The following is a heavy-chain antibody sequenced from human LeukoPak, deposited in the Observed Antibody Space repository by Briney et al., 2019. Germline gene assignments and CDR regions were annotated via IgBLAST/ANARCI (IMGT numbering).Heavy chain of an antibody. CDR2: ISGGGVST. Sequence: QPGGSLRLSCAASGFTINGYAMSWVRQAPGKGLEWVSAISGGGVSTYYADSVKGRFTISRDNSKNTLYLQMNSLRAEDTAVYYCAKGSYSGTYQTPFDYWGQGILVTVSS. CDR3: AKGSYSGTYQTPFDY. J-gene: IGHJ4*02. V-gene: IGHV3-23*01. CDR1: GFTINGYA. D-gene: IGHD3-10*01.